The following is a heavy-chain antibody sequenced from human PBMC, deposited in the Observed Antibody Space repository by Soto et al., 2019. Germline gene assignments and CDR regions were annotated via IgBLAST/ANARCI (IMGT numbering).Heavy chain of an antibody. CDR3: ARRSVAGTSDGMDV. CDR2: INAGNGNT. CDR1: GYTFTSYA. V-gene: IGHV1-3*01. D-gene: IGHD6-19*01. Sequence: ASVKVSCKASGYTFTSYAMHWVRQAPGQRLEWMGWINAGNGNTKYSQKFQGRVTITRDTSASTAYMELSSLRSEDTAVYYCARRSVAGTSDGMDVWGQGNTVTV. J-gene: IGHJ6*02.